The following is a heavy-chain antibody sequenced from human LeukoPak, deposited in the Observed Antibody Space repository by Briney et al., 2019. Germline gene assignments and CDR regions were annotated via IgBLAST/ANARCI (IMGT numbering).Heavy chain of an antibody. CDR2: IYYSGST. V-gene: IGHV4-59*01. CDR1: GFTFSSYW. Sequence: PGGSLRLSCAASGFTFSSYWMNWARQPPGKGLEWIGYIYYSGSTNYNPSLKSRVTISVDTSRNQFSLKLSSVTAADTAVYYCARAPNPDFFDDWGQGTLVTVSS. CDR3: ARAPNPDFFDD. J-gene: IGHJ4*02. D-gene: IGHD2-8*01.